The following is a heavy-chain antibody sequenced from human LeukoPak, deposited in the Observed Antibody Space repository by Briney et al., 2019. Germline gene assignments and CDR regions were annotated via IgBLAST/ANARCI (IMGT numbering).Heavy chain of an antibody. J-gene: IGHJ6*03. D-gene: IGHD3-3*01. CDR1: GGSISSYY. CDR2: IYTSGST. V-gene: IGHV4-4*07. CDR3: ARHPTYYGFWSGPRLYYYMDV. Sequence: SETLSLTCTVSGGSISSYYWSWIRQPAGKGLEWIGRIYTSGSTNYNPSLKSRVTMSVDTSKNQFSLKLSSVTAADTAVYYCARHPTYYGFWSGPRLYYYMDVWGKGTTVTVSS.